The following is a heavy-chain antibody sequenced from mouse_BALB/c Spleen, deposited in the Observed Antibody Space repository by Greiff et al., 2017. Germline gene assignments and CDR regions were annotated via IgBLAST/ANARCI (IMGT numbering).Heavy chain of an antibody. CDR1: GYSITSDYA. V-gene: IGHV3-2*02. J-gene: IGHJ1*01. CDR2: ISYSGST. CDR3: AREYFDV. Sequence: EVKLMESGPGLVKPSQSLSLTCTVTGYSITSDYAWNWIRQFPGNKLEWMGYISYSGSTSYNPSLKSRISITRDTSKNQFFLQLNSVTTEDTATYYCAREYFDVWGAGTTVTVSS.